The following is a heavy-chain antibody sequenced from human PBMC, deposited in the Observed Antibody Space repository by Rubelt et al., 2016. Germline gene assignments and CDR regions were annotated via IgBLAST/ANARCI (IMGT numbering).Heavy chain of an antibody. Sequence: QLQLQESGPGLVKPSETLSLTCTVSNYSISSGYSWGWIRQPPGKGLEWIASIHHSGITYYNPSLKSRVQISVDTSENQFSLKLTSVTAADTAVYYCARDRGSSSWYGVDYWGQGTLVTVSS. J-gene: IGHJ4*02. CDR1: NYSISSGYS. CDR3: ARDRGSSSWYGVDY. V-gene: IGHV4-38-2*02. CDR2: IHHSGIT. D-gene: IGHD6-13*01.